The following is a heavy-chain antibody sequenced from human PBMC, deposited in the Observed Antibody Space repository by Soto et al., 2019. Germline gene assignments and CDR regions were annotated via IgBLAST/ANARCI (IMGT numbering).Heavy chain of an antibody. V-gene: IGHV3-72*01. Sequence: GGTLRLSCAASAFTFSDHFMDWVRQAPGKGLEWVGRTRNKANSYTTEYAASVKGRFTISRDDSKNLLYLQMNSLKTEDTAVYYCTSGFPKYASWGQGTLVTVSS. J-gene: IGHJ5*02. CDR1: AFTFSDHF. CDR2: TRNKANSYTT. CDR3: TSGFPKYAS. D-gene: IGHD2-2*01.